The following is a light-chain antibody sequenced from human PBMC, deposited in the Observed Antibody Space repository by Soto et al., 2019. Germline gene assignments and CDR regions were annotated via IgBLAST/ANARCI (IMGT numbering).Light chain of an antibody. CDR2: GAS. CDR3: QQRNNWPRLT. J-gene: IGKJ5*01. V-gene: IGKV3-15*01. CDR1: QSVGSN. Sequence: EVVMTQSPANLSVAPGVGATLSCRARQSVGSNLAWYQQKPGQAPRLLIYGASTRATGIPARFSGSGSGTDFTLTISSLEPEDFAVYYCQQRNNWPRLTFGQGTRLEIK.